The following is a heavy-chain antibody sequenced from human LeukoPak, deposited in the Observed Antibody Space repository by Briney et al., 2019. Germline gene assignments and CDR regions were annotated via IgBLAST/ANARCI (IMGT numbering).Heavy chain of an antibody. J-gene: IGHJ4*02. Sequence: PSEALSLTCTVSGGSISSSSYYWGWIRQPPGKGLEWIGSIYYSGSTNYNPSLKSQVTISVDTSKNQFSLKLSSVTAADTAVYYCARHAGDYGPFDYWGQGTLATVSS. CDR2: IYYSGST. CDR1: GGSISSSSYY. D-gene: IGHD4-17*01. CDR3: ARHAGDYGPFDY. V-gene: IGHV4-39*01.